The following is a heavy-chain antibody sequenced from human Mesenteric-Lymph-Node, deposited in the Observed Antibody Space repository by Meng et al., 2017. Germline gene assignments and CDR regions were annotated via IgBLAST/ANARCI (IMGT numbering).Heavy chain of an antibody. V-gene: IGHV4-4*02. CDR1: GGPISSSNW. CDR3: ASFPPPGKQWLVTDY. D-gene: IGHD6-19*01. Sequence: QVQRQESGPGLVKPSGTLSLTCAVSGGPISSSNWWSWVRQPPGKGLEWIGEIYHSGSTNYNPSLKSRVTISVDKSKNQFSLKLSSVTAADTAVYYCASFPPPGKQWLVTDYWGQGTLVTVSS. J-gene: IGHJ4*02. CDR2: IYHSGST.